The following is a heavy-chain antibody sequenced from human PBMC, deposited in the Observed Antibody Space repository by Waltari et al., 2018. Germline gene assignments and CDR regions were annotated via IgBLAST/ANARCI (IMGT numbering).Heavy chain of an antibody. D-gene: IGHD3-10*01. V-gene: IGHV4-59*01. CDR3: ARVRSRSGSIRDPGEAGVLNYYYYYMDV. Sequence: QVQLQESGSGLVKPSETLSLTCTVSGGSISSYYWSWIRQPPGTGLEWIGYIYYSGSTNYNPSLKSRVTISVDTSKNQFSLKLSSVTAADTAVYYCARVRSRSGSIRDPGEAGVLNYYYYYMDVWGKGTTVTVSS. CDR2: IYYSGST. J-gene: IGHJ6*03. CDR1: GGSISSYY.